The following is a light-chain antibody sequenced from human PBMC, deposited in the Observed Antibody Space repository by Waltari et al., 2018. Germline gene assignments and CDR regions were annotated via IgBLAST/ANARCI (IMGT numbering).Light chain of an antibody. V-gene: IGKV1-39*01. CDR3: QQSYSTLVT. Sequence: DIQMTQSPSSLSASVGDRVTITCRASQSISNYLNWYQQRPGKAPKVLIYAASTLQRGVPSRFSGSGSGTDFTLTINSLQPEDFASYYCQQSYSTLVTFGGGTKVEIK. J-gene: IGKJ4*01. CDR1: QSISNY. CDR2: AAS.